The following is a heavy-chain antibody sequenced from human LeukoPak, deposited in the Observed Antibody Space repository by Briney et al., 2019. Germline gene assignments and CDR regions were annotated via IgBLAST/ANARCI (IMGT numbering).Heavy chain of an antibody. CDR2: ISYDGSNK. CDR1: GFTVSRNY. V-gene: IGHV3-30*18. CDR3: AKDRIAVTGILCDY. D-gene: IGHD6-19*01. J-gene: IGHJ4*02. Sequence: PGGSLRLSCAASGFTVSRNYMSWVRQAPGKGLEWVAVISYDGSNKYYADSVKGRFTISRDNSKNTLYLQMNSLRAEDTAAYYCAKDRIAVTGILCDYWGQGTLVTVSS.